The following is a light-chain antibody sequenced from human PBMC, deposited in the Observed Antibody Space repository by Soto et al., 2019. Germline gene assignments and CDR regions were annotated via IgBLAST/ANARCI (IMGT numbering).Light chain of an antibody. CDR3: QQYDSSPYT. CDR2: LSS. Sequence: VLTQSPGTLSLSPGERATLSCRASQSIRSTHLAWYQQKPGQSPRLLIYLSSSRATGIPDRFSGSGSGTDFTLSISRLEPGDFAVYYCQQYDSSPYTFGQGTKLEIK. V-gene: IGKV3-20*01. J-gene: IGKJ2*01. CDR1: QSIRSTH.